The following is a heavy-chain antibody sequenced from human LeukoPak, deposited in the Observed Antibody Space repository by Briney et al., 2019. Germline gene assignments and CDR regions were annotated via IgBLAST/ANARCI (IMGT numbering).Heavy chain of an antibody. CDR3: ARVSGYSYGFPRNYFDY. CDR2: MYSSGST. CDR1: GGSISSGGYY. V-gene: IGHV4-61*02. J-gene: IGHJ4*02. Sequence: SETLSLTCTVSGGSISSGGYYWSWIRQPAGNVLEWIGRMYSSGSTNYNPSLRSRVTISVDTSKNQFSLKLNSVTAADTAVYYCARVSGYSYGFPRNYFDYWGQGTLVTVSS. D-gene: IGHD5-18*01.